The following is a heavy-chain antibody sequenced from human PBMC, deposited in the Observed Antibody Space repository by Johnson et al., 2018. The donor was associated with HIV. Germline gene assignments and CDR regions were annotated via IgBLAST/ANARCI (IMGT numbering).Heavy chain of an antibody. CDR1: GFTFADYG. D-gene: IGHD6-13*01. Sequence: QMLLVESVGGVVQPGGSLRLSCAASGFTFADYGMHWVRQAPGKGLEWVAFIAHDESITHYADSVKGRFTISRDNSKNTLHLLMNRLRPEDPAVYYCAKDEAQTLASAGRDAFDFWGQGTAVTV. V-gene: IGHV3-30*02. CDR3: AKDEAQTLASAGRDAFDF. CDR2: IAHDESIT. J-gene: IGHJ3*01.